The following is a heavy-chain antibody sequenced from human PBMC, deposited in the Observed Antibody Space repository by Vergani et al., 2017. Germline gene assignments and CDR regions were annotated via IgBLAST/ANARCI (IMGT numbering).Heavy chain of an antibody. CDR1: GYTLTELS. V-gene: IGHV1-18*01. Sequence: QVQLVQSGAEVKKPGASVKVSCKVSGYTLTELSMHWVRQAPGQGLEWMGWISAYNGNTNYAQKLQGRVTMTTDTSTSTAYMELRSLRSDDTAVYYCARNYGDYGVEYFQHWGQGTLVTVSS. J-gene: IGHJ1*01. CDR2: ISAYNGNT. CDR3: ARNYGDYGVEYFQH. D-gene: IGHD4-17*01.